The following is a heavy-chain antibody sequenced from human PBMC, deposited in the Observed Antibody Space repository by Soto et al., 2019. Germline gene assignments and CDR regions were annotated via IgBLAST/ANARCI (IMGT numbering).Heavy chain of an antibody. Sequence: SETLSLTCAVSGGSISSSNWWSWVRQPPGKGLEWIGEIYHSGSTNYNPSLKSRVTISVDKSKNQFSLKLSSVTAADTAVYYCARVSGSYYDRMAVSGQGTTVTVSS. CDR1: GGSISSSNW. CDR2: IYHSGST. CDR3: ARVSGSYYDRMAV. D-gene: IGHD5-12*01. V-gene: IGHV4-4*02. J-gene: IGHJ6*02.